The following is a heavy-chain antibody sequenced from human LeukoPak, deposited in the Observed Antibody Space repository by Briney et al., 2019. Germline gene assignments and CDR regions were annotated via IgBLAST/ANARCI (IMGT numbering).Heavy chain of an antibody. CDR3: AKRYSSGWEFDY. Sequence: PGGSLRPSCAASGFTFSTYGIQWVRQAPGKGGEGVAAISSDGSNKHYADSVKGRFTIARDNSKNTLYLQMNSLGAEDTAVYYCAKRYSSGWEFDYWGQGTLVTVSS. V-gene: IGHV3-30*18. J-gene: IGHJ4*02. D-gene: IGHD6-19*01. CDR2: ISSDGSNK. CDR1: GFTFSTYG.